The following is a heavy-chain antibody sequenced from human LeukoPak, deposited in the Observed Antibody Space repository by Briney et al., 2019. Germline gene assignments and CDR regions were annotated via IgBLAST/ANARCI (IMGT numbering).Heavy chain of an antibody. D-gene: IGHD4-17*01. CDR1: GFTFSSYG. CDR2: IPYDGKNK. CDR3: ARAIYGDYPGPDY. V-gene: IGHV3-30*02. Sequence: GGSLRLSCVASGFTFSSYGMNWVRQAPGKGLEWVAFIPYDGKNKYYADSVKGRFTISRDNSKNTLYLQMNSLRAEDTAVYYCARAIYGDYPGPDYWGQGTLVTVSS. J-gene: IGHJ4*02.